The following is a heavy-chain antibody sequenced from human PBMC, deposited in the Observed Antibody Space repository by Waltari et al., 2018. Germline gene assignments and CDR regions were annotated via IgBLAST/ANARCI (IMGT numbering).Heavy chain of an antibody. CDR1: GGSISSTRYF. Sequence: QLQLQESGPGLVKPSETLSLTCTVSGGSISSTRYFWGWIRQPPGKGLVWIGSIYYSGRTYYNPSLKMRVTISVETSKKQCSRKRRSATAAETAVEYCGGPESVAGKTAWFDPWGQGTLVTVSS. J-gene: IGHJ5*02. CDR3: GGPESVAGKTAWFDP. D-gene: IGHD6-19*01. V-gene: IGHV4-39*01. CDR2: IYYSGRT.